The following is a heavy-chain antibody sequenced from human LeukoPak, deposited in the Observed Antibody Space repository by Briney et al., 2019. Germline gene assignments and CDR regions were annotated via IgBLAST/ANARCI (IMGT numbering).Heavy chain of an antibody. D-gene: IGHD6-6*01. CDR3: ARSSYSSSSSV. V-gene: IGHV3-7*03. CDR2: INSDGGEG. Sequence: GGSLRLSCAVSGFTFSGFWMSWSRQAPGKGLEWVASINSDGGEGYYADVVKGRFTISRDNAKNSLYLQINSLRAEDTAVYYCARSSYSSSSSVWGQGTMVTVSS. CDR1: GFTFSGFW. J-gene: IGHJ3*01.